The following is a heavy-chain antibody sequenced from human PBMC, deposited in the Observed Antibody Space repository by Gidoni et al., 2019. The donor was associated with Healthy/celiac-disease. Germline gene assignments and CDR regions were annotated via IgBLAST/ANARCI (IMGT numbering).Heavy chain of an antibody. V-gene: IGHV5-51*01. CDR1: GYSFPSSW. D-gene: IGHD4-17*01. Sequence: VQLVQSGAEVKKPGESLKISCTVSGYSFPSSWIGWVRQMPGKGLEWMGIIYPGDSDTRYSPSFQGQVTISADKSISTAYLQWSSLKASDTAMYYCARHKREDGAVTTGLIDIWGQGTMVTVSS. CDR2: IYPGDSDT. CDR3: ARHKREDGAVTTGLIDI. J-gene: IGHJ3*02.